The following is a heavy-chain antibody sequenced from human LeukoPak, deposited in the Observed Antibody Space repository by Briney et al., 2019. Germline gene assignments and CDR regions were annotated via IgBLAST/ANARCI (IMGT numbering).Heavy chain of an antibody. D-gene: IGHD3-22*01. V-gene: IGHV4-61*02. Sequence: SQTLSLTXTVSGGSISSGSYYWSWIRQPAGKGLDWIGRIYTSGSTNYNPSLKSRVTISVDTSKNQFSLKLSSVTAADTAVYYCARGRYYDSSGYYYWGQGTLVTVSS. CDR2: IYTSGST. J-gene: IGHJ4*02. CDR3: ARGRYYDSSGYYY. CDR1: GGSISSGSYY.